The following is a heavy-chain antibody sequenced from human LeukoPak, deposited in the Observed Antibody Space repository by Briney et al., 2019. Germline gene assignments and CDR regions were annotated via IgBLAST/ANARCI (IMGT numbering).Heavy chain of an antibody. V-gene: IGHV3-30*04. CDR3: ARDLTYSGYDGPATYYYYGMDV. CDR2: ISYDGSNK. CDR1: GFTFSSYA. D-gene: IGHD5-12*01. J-gene: IGHJ6*02. Sequence: SGGSLRLSCAASGFTFSSYAMHWVRQAPGKGLEWVAVISYDGSNKYYADSVKGRFTISRDNSKNTLYLQMNSLRAEDTAVYYCARDLTYSGYDGPATYYYYGMDVWGQGTTVTVSS.